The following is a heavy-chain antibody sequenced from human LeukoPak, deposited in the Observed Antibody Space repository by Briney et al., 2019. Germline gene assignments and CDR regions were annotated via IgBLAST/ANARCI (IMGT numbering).Heavy chain of an antibody. Sequence: SETLSLTCTVSGGSISSGDYYWSWIRQPPGKGLEWIGYIYYSGSTYYNPSLKSRVTISVDTSKNQFSLKLSSVTAADTAVYYCARVHEEASPYCSSTSCSNWFDPWGQGTLVTVSS. CDR1: GGSISSGDYY. CDR2: IYYSGST. CDR3: ARVHEEASPYCSSTSCSNWFDP. D-gene: IGHD2-2*01. V-gene: IGHV4-30-4*08. J-gene: IGHJ5*02.